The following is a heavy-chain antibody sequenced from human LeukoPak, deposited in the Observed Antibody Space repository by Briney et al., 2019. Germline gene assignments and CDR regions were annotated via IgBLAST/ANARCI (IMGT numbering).Heavy chain of an antibody. CDR1: GYTFTGYY. CDR2: INPNSGGT. Sequence: GASVKVSCKASGYTFTGYYMHWVRQAPGQGLEWMGWINPNSGGTNYAQKFQGRVTMTRDTSISTAYMELSRLRSDDTAVYYCARDFDGYNLGVYMDYWGQGTLVTVSS. CDR3: ARDFDGYNLGVYMDY. V-gene: IGHV1-2*02. J-gene: IGHJ4*02. D-gene: IGHD5-24*01.